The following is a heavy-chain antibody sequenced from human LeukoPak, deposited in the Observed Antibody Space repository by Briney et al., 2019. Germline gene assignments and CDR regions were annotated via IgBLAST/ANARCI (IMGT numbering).Heavy chain of an antibody. Sequence: GGSVRLSCAASGFTFDDYGMSWVRQAPGKGLEWVSGINWNGGSTGYADSVKGRFTISRDNAKNSLYLQMNSLRAEDTALYYCAREFYDSSGYYYYYYYMDVWGKGTPVTVSS. J-gene: IGHJ6*03. V-gene: IGHV3-20*04. CDR2: INWNGGST. D-gene: IGHD3-22*01. CDR3: AREFYDSSGYYYYYYYMDV. CDR1: GFTFDDYG.